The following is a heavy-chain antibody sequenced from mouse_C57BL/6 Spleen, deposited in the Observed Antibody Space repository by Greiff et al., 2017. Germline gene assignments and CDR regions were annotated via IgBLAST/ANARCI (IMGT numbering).Heavy chain of an antibody. D-gene: IGHD1-1*01. CDR3: ARQGIITTVVDWYFDV. CDR2: ISSGGSYT. V-gene: IGHV5-6*01. Sequence: EVKLVESGGDLVKPGGSLKLSCAASGFTFSSYGMSWVRQTPDKRLEWVATISSGGSYTYYPDSVKGRFTISRDNAKNTLYLQMSRLKSEDTAMYYCARQGIITTVVDWYFDVWGTGTTVTVSS. CDR1: GFTFSSYG. J-gene: IGHJ1*03.